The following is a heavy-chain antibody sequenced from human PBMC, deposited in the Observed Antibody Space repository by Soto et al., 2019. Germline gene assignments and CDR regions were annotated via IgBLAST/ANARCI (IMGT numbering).Heavy chain of an antibody. CDR2: MNPNSGNT. J-gene: IGHJ4*02. D-gene: IGHD1-1*01. V-gene: IGHV1-8*01. Sequence: QEQLVQSGAEVKKPGASVKVSCKTSGYSFSSYDISWVRQAAGQGLEWMGWMNPNSGNTGYARKYQGRVSMTRNTSINTAYMELSGLRTEDTAVYYCVGRWKWGQGTRVTVSP. CDR1: GYSFSSYD. CDR3: VGRWK.